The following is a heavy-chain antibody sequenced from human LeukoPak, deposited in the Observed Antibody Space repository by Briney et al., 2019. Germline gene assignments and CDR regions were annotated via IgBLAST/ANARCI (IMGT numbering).Heavy chain of an antibody. CDR3: TTLSGSPSSYYYYGMDV. D-gene: IGHD1-26*01. CDR1: GFTFSNAW. J-gene: IGHJ6*02. Sequence: PGRSLRLSCAASGFTFSNAWMSWVRQAPGKGLEWVGRIKSKTDGGTTDYAAPVKGRFTISRDDSKNTLYLQMNSLKTEDTAVYYCTTLSGSPSSYYYYGMDVWGQGTTVTVSS. CDR2: IKSKTDGGTT. V-gene: IGHV3-15*01.